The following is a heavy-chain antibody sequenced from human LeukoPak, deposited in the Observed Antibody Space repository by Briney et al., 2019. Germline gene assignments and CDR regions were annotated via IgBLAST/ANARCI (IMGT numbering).Heavy chain of an antibody. J-gene: IGHJ4*02. Sequence: KSSETLSLTCTVSGGSISSYYWSWIRQPAGKGLEWIGRIYSTGSTNYNPSLKSRVTMSVDTSKNQFSLRLRSVTAADTAVYYCARQIASAGTAGFDLWGQGALVTVSS. D-gene: IGHD6-13*01. CDR3: ARQIASAGTAGFDL. CDR1: GGSISSYY. CDR2: IYSTGST. V-gene: IGHV4-4*07.